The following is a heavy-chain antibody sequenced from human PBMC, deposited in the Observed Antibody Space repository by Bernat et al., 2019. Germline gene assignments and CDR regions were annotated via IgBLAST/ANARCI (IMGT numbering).Heavy chain of an antibody. J-gene: IGHJ4*02. CDR2: FFASGTT. CDR1: GFSVSGNY. V-gene: IGHV3-53*01. CDR3: GGFRKTGPAGFDY. D-gene: IGHD1-1*01. Sequence: EVQLVESGGGLIQPGGSLRLSCAASGFSVSGNYMNWVRQAPGKGLEWVSVFFASGTTYYADSVKGRFTISRDIFQNILYLQMNSLRAEDTAVYYCGGFRKTGPAGFDYWGRGTLVTVSS.